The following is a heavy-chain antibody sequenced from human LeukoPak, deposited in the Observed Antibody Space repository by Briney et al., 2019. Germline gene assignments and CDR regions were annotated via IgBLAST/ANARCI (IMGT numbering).Heavy chain of an antibody. Sequence: PGGSLRLSCAASGFTFSSYAMSWVRQAPGKGLEWVSAISGSGGSTYYADSVKGRFTISRDNAKNSLYLQMNSLRAEDTAVFYCARGPRTSYCSVNSCLGERIDYWGQGTLVTVSS. D-gene: IGHD2-15*01. CDR2: ISGSGGST. CDR3: ARGPRTSYCSVNSCLGERIDY. CDR1: GFTFSSYA. V-gene: IGHV3-23*01. J-gene: IGHJ4*02.